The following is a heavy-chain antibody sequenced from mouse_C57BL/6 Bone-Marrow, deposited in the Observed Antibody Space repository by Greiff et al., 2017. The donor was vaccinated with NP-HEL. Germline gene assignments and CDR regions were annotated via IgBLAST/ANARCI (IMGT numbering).Heavy chain of an antibody. J-gene: IGHJ1*03. CDR1: GYTFTSYW. Sequence: QVQLQQPGAELVKPGASVKVSCKASGYTFTSYWMHWVKQRPGQGLEWIGRLHPSDSATNYNQKFKGMATLTVDKSSSKAYMKLSSLTSEDSAVYYCAIRATAHWYFEVWGTGTTVTVSS. CDR3: AIRATAHWYFEV. V-gene: IGHV1-74*01. D-gene: IGHD1-2*01. CDR2: LHPSDSAT.